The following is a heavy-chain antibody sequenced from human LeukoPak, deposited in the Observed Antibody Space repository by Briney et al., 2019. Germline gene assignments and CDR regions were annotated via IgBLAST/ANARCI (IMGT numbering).Heavy chain of an antibody. CDR2: IYYSGST. J-gene: IGHJ4*02. CDR3: ARVRSSGWGKGFDY. V-gene: IGHV4-59*01. CDR1: GGSISSYY. Sequence: SETLSLTCTVSGGSISSYYWSWIRQPPGKGLEWIGYIYYSGSTNYNPSLKSRVTISVDTSKNQFSLKLSSVTAADTAMYYCARVRSSGWGKGFDYWGQGTLVTVSS. D-gene: IGHD6-19*01.